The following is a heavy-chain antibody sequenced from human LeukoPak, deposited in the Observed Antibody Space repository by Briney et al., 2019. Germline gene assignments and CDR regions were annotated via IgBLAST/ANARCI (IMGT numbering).Heavy chain of an antibody. Sequence: PGGSLRLSCAASGFTISSYNMNWVRQAPGKGLEWVSSISSSSSYIYYADSVKGRFTISRDNAKNSLFLQMNSLRAEDTAVYYCARVTYYDSSGYSHWGQGTLVTVS. J-gene: IGHJ4*02. D-gene: IGHD3-22*01. V-gene: IGHV3-21*01. CDR1: GFTISSYN. CDR3: ARVTYYDSSGYSH. CDR2: ISSSSSYI.